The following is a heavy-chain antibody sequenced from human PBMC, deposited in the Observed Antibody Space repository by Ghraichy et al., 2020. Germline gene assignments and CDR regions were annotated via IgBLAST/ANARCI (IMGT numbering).Heavy chain of an antibody. CDR3: AHRRGGYNWNDAYFDH. CDR1: GFSLSTSGVG. CDR2: IYWGDDQ. J-gene: IGHJ4*02. V-gene: IGHV2-5*02. D-gene: IGHD1-1*01. Sequence: SGPTLVKPTQTLTLTCSFSGFSLSTSGVGVGWIRQPPGKALEQLALIYWGDDQRYSPSLRSRLTITKDTSKNQVVLTMTNMDPVDTATYYCAHRRGGYNWNDAYFDHWGQGTLVTVSS.